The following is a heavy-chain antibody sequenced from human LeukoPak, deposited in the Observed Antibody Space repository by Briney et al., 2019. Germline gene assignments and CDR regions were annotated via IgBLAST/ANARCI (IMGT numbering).Heavy chain of an antibody. Sequence: ASVKVSCKASGYTFTNHGISWVRQAPGQGLGWMGWISTYYGNTNYAQKLQGRVTMTTDTSTSTAFMELRSLRSDDTAVYYCARDEGYCTITTCYRNWFDPWGQGTLVTVSS. CDR1: GYTFTNHG. V-gene: IGHV1-18*01. CDR3: ARDEGYCTITTCYRNWFDP. D-gene: IGHD2-2*01. J-gene: IGHJ5*02. CDR2: ISTYYGNT.